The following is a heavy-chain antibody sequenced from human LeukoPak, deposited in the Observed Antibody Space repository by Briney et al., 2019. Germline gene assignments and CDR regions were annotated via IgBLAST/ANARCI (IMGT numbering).Heavy chain of an antibody. D-gene: IGHD4-17*01. CDR3: AKDDYGDYPTYYYGMDV. CDR2: ISGSGGST. Sequence: GGSLRLSCAASGFTFSSYALSWVRQAPGKGLEWVSAISGSGGSTYYADSVKGRFTISRDNSKNTLYLQMNSLRAEDTAVYYCAKDDYGDYPTYYYGMDVWGQGTTVTVSS. CDR1: GFTFSSYA. J-gene: IGHJ6*02. V-gene: IGHV3-23*01.